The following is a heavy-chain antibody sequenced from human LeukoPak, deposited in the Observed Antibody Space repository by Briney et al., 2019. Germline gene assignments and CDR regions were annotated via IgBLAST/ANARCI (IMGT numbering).Heavy chain of an antibody. CDR3: AKGIYSSGWSYFDY. V-gene: IGHV3-23*01. CDR1: GFTFSNSA. Sequence: GGSLRLSCAASGFTFSNSAMSWVRQAPGMGLEWVSTLSGSGITTYYADSVKGRFTISRDNSNNTLYLQMNSLRAEDTAVYYCAKGIYSSGWSYFDYWGHGTLVTVSS. J-gene: IGHJ4*01. CDR2: LSGSGITT. D-gene: IGHD6-19*01.